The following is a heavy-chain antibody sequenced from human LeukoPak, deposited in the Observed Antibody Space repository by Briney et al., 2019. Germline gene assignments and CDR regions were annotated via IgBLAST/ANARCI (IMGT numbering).Heavy chain of an antibody. V-gene: IGHV3-23*01. Sequence: QPGGSLRLSCAVSGLTFSSYAMSWVRQAPGKGLEWVSGIRASGGGSTYADSVKGRFTISRDNSKNTLYLQMDSLRADDTAVYYCALELTAFDFWGQGTLVTVSS. J-gene: IGHJ4*02. CDR1: GLTFSSYA. CDR2: IRASGGGS. D-gene: IGHD1-7*01. CDR3: ALELTAFDF.